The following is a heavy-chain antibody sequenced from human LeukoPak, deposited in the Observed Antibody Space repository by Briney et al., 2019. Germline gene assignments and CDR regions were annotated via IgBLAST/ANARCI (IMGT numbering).Heavy chain of an antibody. V-gene: IGHV1-18*01. D-gene: IGHD2-15*01. CDR3: ARVRCSGGSCYSPFDP. J-gene: IGHJ5*02. Sequence: GASVKVSCKASGYTFTSYGISWVRQAPGQGLEWMGWISAYNGNTNYAQKLLGRVTMTTDTSTSTAYMELRSLRSDDTAVYYCARVRCSGGSCYSPFDPWGQGTLVTVSS. CDR2: ISAYNGNT. CDR1: GYTFTSYG.